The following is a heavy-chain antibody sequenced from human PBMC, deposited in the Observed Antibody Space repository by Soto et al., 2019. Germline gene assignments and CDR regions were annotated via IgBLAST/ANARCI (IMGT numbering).Heavy chain of an antibody. D-gene: IGHD2-2*01. Sequence: GGSLRLSCAASGFTFSSYAMSWVRQAPGKGLEWVSAISGSGGSTYYADSVKGRFTISRDNSKNTLYLQMNSLRAEDTAVYYCAKGQGDIVVVPAADYYYYGMDVWGQGTTVTVSS. CDR2: ISGSGGST. CDR1: GFTFSSYA. CDR3: AKGQGDIVVVPAADYYYYGMDV. V-gene: IGHV3-23*01. J-gene: IGHJ6*02.